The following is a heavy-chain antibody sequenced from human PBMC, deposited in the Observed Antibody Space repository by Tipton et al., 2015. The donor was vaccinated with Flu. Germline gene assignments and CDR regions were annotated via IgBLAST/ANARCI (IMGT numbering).Heavy chain of an antibody. V-gene: IGHV3-74*01. J-gene: IGHJ3*02. CDR3: ARDHDIDRAGSQGGDFDAFDI. CDR2: ITSDGSST. Sequence: SLRLSCVASGFDFSDYWMTWVRQAPGKGLVWVSRITSDGSSTAYADSVKGRFTISRDNAKSTVYLQMNSLRAEDTAVYYCARDHDIDRAGSQGGDFDAFDIWGQGTMVTVSS. CDR1: GFDFSDYW. D-gene: IGHD5-24*01.